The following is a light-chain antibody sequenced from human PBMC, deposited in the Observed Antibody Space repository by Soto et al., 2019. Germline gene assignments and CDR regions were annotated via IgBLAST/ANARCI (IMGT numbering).Light chain of an antibody. CDR2: DAS. Sequence: EIVLTQSPATLFLYPGERATLSCSASQRVSSYLAWYQQKPGQAPRLLIYDASNRATGRPARFSGSGSGTAYTHNSSRLEPEAVAVYYCQQRSNWPPESSFGQGTKLEIK. V-gene: IGKV3-11*01. CDR3: QQRSNWPPESS. J-gene: IGKJ2*01. CDR1: QRVSSY.